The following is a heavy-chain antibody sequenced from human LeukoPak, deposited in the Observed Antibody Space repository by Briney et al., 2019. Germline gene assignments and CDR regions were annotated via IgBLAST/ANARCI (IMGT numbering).Heavy chain of an antibody. V-gene: IGHV4-4*07. CDR1: GGSISSYY. CDR2: IYTSGST. D-gene: IGHD2-15*01. J-gene: IGHJ5*02. Sequence: SETLSLTCTVSGGSISSYYWSWNRQPAGKGLEWIGRIYTSGSTNYNPSLKSRVTMSVDTSKNQFSLKLSSVTAADTAVYYCARLCSGGSCYGWFDPWGQGTPVTVSS. CDR3: ARLCSGGSCYGWFDP.